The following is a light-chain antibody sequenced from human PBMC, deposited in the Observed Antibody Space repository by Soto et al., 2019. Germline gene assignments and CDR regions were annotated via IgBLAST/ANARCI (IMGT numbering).Light chain of an antibody. CDR1: SSNIGSNY. CDR3: GAWDDSLSGVV. Sequence: QSVLTQPPSASGTPGQRVTISCSGSSSNIGSNYVYWYQQLPGTAPKPLIYRNNQRPSGVPGRFSGSKSGTSASLAISGLRSEDEADYYCGAWDDSLSGVVFGGGTKLTVL. CDR2: RNN. V-gene: IGLV1-47*01. J-gene: IGLJ2*01.